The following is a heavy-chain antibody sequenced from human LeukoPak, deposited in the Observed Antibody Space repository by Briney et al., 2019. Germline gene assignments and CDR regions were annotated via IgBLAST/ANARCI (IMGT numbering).Heavy chain of an antibody. CDR2: ISYDGSNK. Sequence: GGSLRLSCAASGFTFSSYPMHWVRQAPGKGLEWVALISYDGSNKYYADSVKGRFTISRDNSKNTLYLQMNSLRAEDTAVYYCARGGSSSSKDFWGQGTLVTVSS. D-gene: IGHD6-6*01. CDR1: GFTFSSYP. V-gene: IGHV3-30*04. J-gene: IGHJ4*02. CDR3: ARGGSSSSKDF.